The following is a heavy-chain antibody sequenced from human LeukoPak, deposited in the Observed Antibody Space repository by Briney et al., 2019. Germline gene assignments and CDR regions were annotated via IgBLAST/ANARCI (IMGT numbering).Heavy chain of an antibody. J-gene: IGHJ6*02. CDR1: GFIFSNYA. CDR2: ISGSGGTT. V-gene: IGHV3-23*01. CDR3: AKLGTPHHYYYGMDV. Sequence: PGGSLRLSCAASGFIFSNYAMNWVRQAPGKGLEWVSTISGSGGTTYYADSVKGRLPISRDNSKNTLYLQRKSLRAEDTAVYYCAKLGTPHHYYYGMDVWGQGTTVSVSS.